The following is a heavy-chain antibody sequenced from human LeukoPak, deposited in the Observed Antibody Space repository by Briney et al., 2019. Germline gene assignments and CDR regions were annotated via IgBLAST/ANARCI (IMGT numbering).Heavy chain of an antibody. D-gene: IGHD3-22*01. V-gene: IGHV4-39*07. CDR1: GGSISSSNYY. CDR2: IYYSGST. CDR3: ARDPARDYDSSGYSGAFDI. J-gene: IGHJ3*02. Sequence: PSETLSLTCTVSGGSISSSNYYWGWIRQPPGKGLEWIGSIYYSGSTYYNPSLKSRVTRSVDTSKNQFSLKLSSVTAADTAVYYCARDPARDYDSSGYSGAFDIWGQGTMVTVSS.